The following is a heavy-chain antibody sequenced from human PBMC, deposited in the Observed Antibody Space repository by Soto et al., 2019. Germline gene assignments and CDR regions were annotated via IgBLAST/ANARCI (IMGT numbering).Heavy chain of an antibody. D-gene: IGHD6-13*01. Sequence: PGGSLRLSCAASGFTFSSYAMSWVRQAPGKGLEWVSVISGSGGTTYYADSVKGRFTISRDNSKNTLYLQMNSLRAEDTAVYYCAKAPAGGISAAGPSYFDYWGQGTLVTVSS. J-gene: IGHJ4*02. CDR3: AKAPAGGISAAGPSYFDY. V-gene: IGHV3-23*01. CDR2: ISGSGGTT. CDR1: GFTFSSYA.